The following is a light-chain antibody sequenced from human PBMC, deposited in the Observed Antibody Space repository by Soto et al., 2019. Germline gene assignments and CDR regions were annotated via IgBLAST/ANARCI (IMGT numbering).Light chain of an antibody. CDR3: QQHNGWPLT. J-gene: IGKJ4*01. Sequence: EIVMTQSPGTLSVSPGERVTLSCRGSQSVSSSLAWYQQKPGQAPRLLIYGASTRAPGDPARFSGSGSGTEFTFTISSLKSEDFAVYYWQQHNGWPLTFGGGTKVESK. V-gene: IGKV3-15*01. CDR1: QSVSSS. CDR2: GAS.